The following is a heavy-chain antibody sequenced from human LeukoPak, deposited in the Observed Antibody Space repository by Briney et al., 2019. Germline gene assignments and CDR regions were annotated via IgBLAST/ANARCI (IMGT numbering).Heavy chain of an antibody. J-gene: IGHJ4*02. V-gene: IGHV3-23*01. D-gene: IGHD6-13*01. Sequence: GSLRLSCAASGFPFSSYAMSWVRQAPGKGLEWVSAISGSGGSTYYADSVKGRFTISRDNSKNTLYLQMNSLRAEDTAVYYCAKDTIAAAGWDVDYWGQGTLVTVSS. CDR1: GFPFSSYA. CDR2: ISGSGGST. CDR3: AKDTIAAAGWDVDY.